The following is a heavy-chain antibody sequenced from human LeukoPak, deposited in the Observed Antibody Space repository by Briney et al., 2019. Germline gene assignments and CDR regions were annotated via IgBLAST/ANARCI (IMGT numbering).Heavy chain of an antibody. CDR3: ARDGAYYDFWSGYYTNWFDP. D-gene: IGHD3-3*01. CDR1: GGSISSYY. CDR2: IYYSGST. Sequence: PSETLSLTCTVSGGSISSYYWSWIRQPPGKGLEWIGYIYYSGSTNYNPSLKSRVTMSVDTSKNQFSLKLSSVTAADTAVYYCARDGAYYDFWSGYYTNWFDPWGQGTLVTVSS. V-gene: IGHV4-59*12. J-gene: IGHJ5*02.